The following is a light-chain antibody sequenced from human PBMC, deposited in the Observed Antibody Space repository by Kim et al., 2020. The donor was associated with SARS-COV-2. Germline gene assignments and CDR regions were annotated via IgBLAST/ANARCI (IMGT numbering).Light chain of an antibody. CDR3: QQYYSYPFT. J-gene: IGKJ4*01. CDR1: QGISSY. Sequence: SASTGDRVTITCRASQGISSYLAWYQQKPGKAPKLLIYAASTLQSGVPSRFSGSGSGTDFTLTISCLQSEDFATYYCQQYYSYPFTFGGGTKVEI. CDR2: AAS. V-gene: IGKV1-8*01.